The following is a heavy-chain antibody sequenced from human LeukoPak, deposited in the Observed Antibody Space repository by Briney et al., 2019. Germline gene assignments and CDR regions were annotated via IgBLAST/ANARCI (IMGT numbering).Heavy chain of an antibody. J-gene: IGHJ4*02. D-gene: IGHD2-2*01. Sequence: ASVKVSCKVSGYTLTELSMHWVRQAPGKGLEWMGGFDPEDGETIYAQKFQGRVTMTEDTSTDTAYMGLSSLRSEDTAVYYCATGVRTPYYFDYWGQGTLVTVSS. CDR3: ATGVRTPYYFDY. CDR2: FDPEDGET. CDR1: GYTLTELS. V-gene: IGHV1-24*01.